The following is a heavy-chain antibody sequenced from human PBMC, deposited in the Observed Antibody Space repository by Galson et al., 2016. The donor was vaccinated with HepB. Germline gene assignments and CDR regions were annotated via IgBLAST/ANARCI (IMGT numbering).Heavy chain of an antibody. CDR1: GFTFGDYY. CDR2: ISGRGSYT. Sequence: SLRLSCAGSGFTFGDYYMTWIRQAPGKGLEWLSNISGRGSYTNYADSVKGRFTFSRDNAKNSLYLQMNSLRLEDTAVYYCATWSSGSYEYWGQGTLVTVSS. D-gene: IGHD1-26*01. CDR3: ATWSSGSYEY. J-gene: IGHJ4*02. V-gene: IGHV3-11*06.